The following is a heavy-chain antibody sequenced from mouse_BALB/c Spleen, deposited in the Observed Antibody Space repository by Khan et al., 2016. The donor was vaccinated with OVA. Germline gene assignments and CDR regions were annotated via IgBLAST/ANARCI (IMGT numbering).Heavy chain of an antibody. D-gene: IGHD1-1*01. CDR1: GYSFTGYF. V-gene: IGHV1-20*02. CDR2: INPHIGET. Sequence: VQLQQSGPELVRPGASVKISCTASGYSFTGYFMNWVMQSHGKSLEWIGRINPHIGETFYNQRFKDKATLTVDESSSTAPMELRSLASEDSAVYYCTRIYRSDFDYWGQGTTLTVSS. CDR3: TRIYRSDFDY. J-gene: IGHJ2*01.